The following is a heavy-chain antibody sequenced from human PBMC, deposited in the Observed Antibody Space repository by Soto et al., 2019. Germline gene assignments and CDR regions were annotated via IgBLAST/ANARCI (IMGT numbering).Heavy chain of an antibody. D-gene: IGHD3-3*01. Sequence: PSETLSLTCAVSGYSISSGYYWGWIRQPPGKGLEWIGSIYHSGSTYYNPSLKSRVTISVDTSKNQFSLKLSSVTAADTAVYYCARRARHYDFWLSYTRGGWFDTWGQGTLVTVSS. CDR1: GYSISSGYY. J-gene: IGHJ5*02. CDR2: IYHSGST. V-gene: IGHV4-38-2*01. CDR3: ARRARHYDFWLSYTRGGWFDT.